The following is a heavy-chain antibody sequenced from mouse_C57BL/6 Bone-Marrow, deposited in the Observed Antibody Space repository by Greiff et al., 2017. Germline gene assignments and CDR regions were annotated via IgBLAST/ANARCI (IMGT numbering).Heavy chain of an antibody. CDR1: GYSITSGYY. D-gene: IGHD6-1*01. J-gene: IGHJ3*01. CDR2: ISYDGSN. Sequence: EVKLLESGPGLVKPSQSLSLTCSVTGYSITSGYYWNWIRQFPGNKLEWMGYISYDGSNNYNPSLKNRISITRDTSKNQFFLKLNSVTTEDTATYYCARDSHLAYWGQGTLVTVSA. CDR3: ARDSHLAY. V-gene: IGHV3-6*01.